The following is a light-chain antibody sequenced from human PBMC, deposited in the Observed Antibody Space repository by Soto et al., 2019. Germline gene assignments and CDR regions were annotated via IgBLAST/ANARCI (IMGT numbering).Light chain of an antibody. CDR3: QPSLRTPRT. V-gene: IGKV1-39*01. CDR1: QGISTY. CDR2: AAS. J-gene: IGKJ1*01. Sequence: DIQMIHSTSSRSASVAHIVRITSRASQGISTYLNWYHQKPGKAPKLLIYAASSLHSGVPSRFRGSAAETEFTLTITSLQPDDFGTSYCQPSLRTPRTFAQGTKGDI.